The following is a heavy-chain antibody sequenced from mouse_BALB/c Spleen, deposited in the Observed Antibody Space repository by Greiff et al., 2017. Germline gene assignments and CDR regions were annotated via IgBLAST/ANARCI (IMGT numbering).Heavy chain of an antibody. V-gene: IGHV5-9*03. Sequence: DVKLVESGGGLVKPGGSLKLSCAASGFTFSSYTMSWVRQTPEKRLEWVATISSGGGNTYYPDSVKGRFTISRDNAKNNLYLQMSSLRSEDTALYYCARWGLLYYFDYWGQGTTLTVSS. D-gene: IGHD1-1*01. CDR1: GFTFSSYT. CDR3: ARWGLLYYFDY. CDR2: ISSGGGNT. J-gene: IGHJ2*01.